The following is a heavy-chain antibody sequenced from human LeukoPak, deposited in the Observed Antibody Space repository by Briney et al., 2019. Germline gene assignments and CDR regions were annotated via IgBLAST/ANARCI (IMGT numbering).Heavy chain of an antibody. CDR2: ISAHDANT. J-gene: IGHJ4*02. Sequence: ASVKVSCKASGYTFTSYGVSWVRQAPGQGLECMGWISAHDANTNYAQRLQGRVTMTTDTSTSTAYMELRSLRSDDTALYYCATNYCDSSGYYSIDYWGQGTLVTVSS. CDR1: GYTFTSYG. CDR3: ATNYCDSSGYYSIDY. D-gene: IGHD3-22*01. V-gene: IGHV1-18*01.